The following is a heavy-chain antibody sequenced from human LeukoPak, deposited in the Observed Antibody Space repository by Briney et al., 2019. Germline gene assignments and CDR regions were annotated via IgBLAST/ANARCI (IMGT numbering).Heavy chain of an antibody. CDR2: IYSGGST. CDR1: GFTVSSNY. D-gene: IGHD3-22*01. Sequence: TGGSLRLSCAASGFTVSSNYMGWVRQAPGKGLEWVSVIYSGGSTYYADSVKGRFTISRDNSKNTLYLQMNSLRAEDTAVYYCATDAYYYDSSGRNGDYWGQGTLVTVSS. CDR3: ATDAYYYDSSGRNGDY. V-gene: IGHV3-66*01. J-gene: IGHJ4*02.